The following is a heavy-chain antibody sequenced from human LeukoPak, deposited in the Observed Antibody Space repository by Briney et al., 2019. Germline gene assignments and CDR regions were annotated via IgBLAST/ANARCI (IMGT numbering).Heavy chain of an antibody. CDR2: IDGPSDSI. V-gene: IGHV3-21*06. CDR1: GFIFSKYA. D-gene: IGHD1-1*01. Sequence: GGSLRLSCAASGFIFSKYAMEWVRQAPGKGLEWVSSIDGPSDSIYYADSVKGRFTISRDDAKNSVYLQMNSLRAEDTGIYYCARLVCTTIPCYGKFHFDYWGQGTLVPVAS. J-gene: IGHJ4*02. CDR3: ARLVCTTIPCYGKFHFDY.